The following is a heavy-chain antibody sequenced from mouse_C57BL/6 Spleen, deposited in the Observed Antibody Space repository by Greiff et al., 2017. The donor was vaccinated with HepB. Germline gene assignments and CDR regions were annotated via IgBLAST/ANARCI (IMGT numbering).Heavy chain of an antibody. CDR3: ARQPRRLFAY. CDR2: INSDGGST. Sequence: EVKLMESGGGLVQPGESLKLSCESNEYEFPSHDMSWVRKTPGKRLELVAAINSDGGSTYYPDTLERRVIISRDNTKKTLYLRRSSLRSEDTALYYCARQPRRLFAYWGQGTLVTVSA. J-gene: IGHJ3*01. D-gene: IGHD1-2*01. CDR1: EYEFPSHD. V-gene: IGHV5-2*01.